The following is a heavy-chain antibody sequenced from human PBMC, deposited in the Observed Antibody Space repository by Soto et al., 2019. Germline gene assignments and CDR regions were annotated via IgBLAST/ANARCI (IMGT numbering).Heavy chain of an antibody. Sequence: GGSLRLSCAASGFTVNSNYMNWVRQAPGKGLEWVSVIYSGGTTYYADSVEGRFTISRDNSKNTLYLQMNSLRAEDTAVYYCARDPYGDYYFDYWGQGTLVTVSS. D-gene: IGHD4-17*01. CDR3: ARDPYGDYYFDY. CDR1: GFTVNSNY. V-gene: IGHV3-66*01. CDR2: IYSGGTT. J-gene: IGHJ4*02.